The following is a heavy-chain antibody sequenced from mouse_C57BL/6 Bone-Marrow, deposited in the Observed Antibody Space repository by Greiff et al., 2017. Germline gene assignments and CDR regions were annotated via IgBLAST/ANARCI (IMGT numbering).Heavy chain of an antibody. CDR3: ARRGTTVLVRNWYFDV. D-gene: IGHD1-1*01. CDR2: INPYNGGT. CDR1: GYTFTDYY. V-gene: IGHV1-19*01. J-gene: IGHJ1*03. Sequence: IQLQQSGPVLVKPGASVKMSCKASGYTFTDYYMNWVKQSHGKSLEWIGVINPYNGGTSYNQKFKGKATLTVDKSSSTAYMELNSLTSEDSAVYYCARRGTTVLVRNWYFDVWGTGTTVTVSS.